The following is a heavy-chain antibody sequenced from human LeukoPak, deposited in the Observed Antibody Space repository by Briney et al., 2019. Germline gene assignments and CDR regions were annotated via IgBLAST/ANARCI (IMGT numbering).Heavy chain of an antibody. J-gene: IGHJ4*02. CDR3: ARLGTYSGNLFDN. D-gene: IGHD1-26*01. CDR1: GGSVSSDSYY. CDR2: INYSGTT. V-gene: IGHV4-39*01. Sequence: PSETLSLTCTVSGGSVSSDSYYWVWVRQPPGTGLEWTGSINYSGTTFYSSSLKSRITLSMDASKNQFSLRLTSVTAADTAVYYCARLGTYSGNLFDNWGLGTLVTVSS.